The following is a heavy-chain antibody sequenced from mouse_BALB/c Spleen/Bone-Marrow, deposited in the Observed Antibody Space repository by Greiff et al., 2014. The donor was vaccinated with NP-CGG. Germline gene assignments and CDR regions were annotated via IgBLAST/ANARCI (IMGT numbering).Heavy chain of an antibody. CDR2: INPDSRTI. CDR1: GFDFSGYW. CDR3: ARNGYYGWITY. J-gene: IGHJ3*01. D-gene: IGHD2-3*01. Sequence: VQLQQSGGGLVQPGGSLKPSCAASGFDFSGYWITWVRQAPGKGLEWIGEINPDSRTINYKPSLKEKFIMSRDNAKNTLYLQMSKVRSEDSALYYCARNGYYGWITYWGQGTLVTVSA. V-gene: IGHV4-1*02.